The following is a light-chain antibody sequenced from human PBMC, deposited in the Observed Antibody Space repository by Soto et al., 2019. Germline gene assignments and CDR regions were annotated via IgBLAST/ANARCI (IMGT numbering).Light chain of an antibody. J-gene: IGLJ2*01. CDR1: SSDVGSYNL. CDR2: EGS. Sequence: QSALTQPASVSGSPGQSITISCTGTSSDVGSYNLVSWYQQHPGKAPKLMIYEGSKRPSGVSNRLSGSKSGNTASLTISGLQAEDEADYCCCSYAGSSTVSVVFGGGTKLTVL. V-gene: IGLV2-23*03. CDR3: CSYAGSSTVSVV.